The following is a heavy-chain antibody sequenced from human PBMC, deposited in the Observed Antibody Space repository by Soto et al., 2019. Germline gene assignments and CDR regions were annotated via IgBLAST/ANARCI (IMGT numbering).Heavy chain of an antibody. J-gene: IGHJ4*02. Sequence: VSLRLSCAVSGFPLSNYAMTWVRHSPRKGLEWVASANTRDYRTFYADSVEGRFTISRDNRQNLLDLQLTSLTVDDTGVYYCASWRERYYYFNYAGQRALDTVP. CDR3: ASWRERYYYFNY. CDR1: GFPLSNYA. V-gene: IGHV3-23*05. CDR2: ANTRDYRT. D-gene: IGHD3-9*01.